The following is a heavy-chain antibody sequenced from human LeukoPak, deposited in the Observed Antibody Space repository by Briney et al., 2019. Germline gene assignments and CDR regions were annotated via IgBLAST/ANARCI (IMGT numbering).Heavy chain of an antibody. CDR1: GYTFTGYY. D-gene: IGHD3-10*01. V-gene: IGHV1-2*02. CDR2: INPNSGGT. J-gene: IGHJ6*03. Sequence: ASVKVSCKASGYTFTGYYMHWVRQAPGQGLEWMGWINPNSGGTNYAQKFQGRVTMTRDTSISTAYMELSRLRSDDTAVYYCARGGNKSPTTVRGVIVYLYHYSMDVWGKGTTVTISS. CDR3: ARGGNKSPTTVRGVIVYLYHYSMDV.